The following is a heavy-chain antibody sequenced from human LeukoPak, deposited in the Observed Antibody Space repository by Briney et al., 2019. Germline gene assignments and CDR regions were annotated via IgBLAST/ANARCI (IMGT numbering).Heavy chain of an antibody. CDR2: ISYSGNT. V-gene: IGHV4-39*01. D-gene: IGHD1-1*01. CDR3: ARHGSGTTID. Sequence: SETLSLTCIVSGDSISGSNYFWGWIRQPPGKGLEWIGSISYSGNTYHNPSLKSRVTISVDTSKNQFSLKLSSVTAADTAVYYCARHGSGTTIDWGQGTLVTVSS. CDR1: GDSISGSNYF. J-gene: IGHJ4*02.